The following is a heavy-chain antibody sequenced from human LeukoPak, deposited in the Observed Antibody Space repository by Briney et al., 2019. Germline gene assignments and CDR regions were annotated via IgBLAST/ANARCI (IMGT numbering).Heavy chain of an antibody. V-gene: IGHV1-18*01. J-gene: IGHJ6*02. D-gene: IGHD5-24*01. CDR1: GYTFNNYD. Sequence: GASVKVSCKASGYTFNNYDINWVRQAPGQGLEWMGWISAYNGNTNYAQKLQGRVTMTTDTSTSTAYMELRSLRSDDTAVYYCARDLGDGYNWAYYGMDVWGQGTTVTVSS. CDR2: ISAYNGNT. CDR3: ARDLGDGYNWAYYGMDV.